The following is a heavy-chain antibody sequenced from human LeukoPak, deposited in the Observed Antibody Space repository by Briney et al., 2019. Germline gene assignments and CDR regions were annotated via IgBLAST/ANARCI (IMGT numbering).Heavy chain of an antibody. CDR1: GFTFNNYA. Sequence: PGGSLRLSCAASGFTFNNYAMSWVRQAQGKGLEWVSAISGSGFSTYYADSVMGRFTISRDNSKNTLYLQMNRLRAEDTAVYYCAKDLSRSLITMVRGLDHWGQGTPVIVSS. D-gene: IGHD3-10*01. CDR2: ISGSGFST. CDR3: AKDLSRSLITMVRGLDH. J-gene: IGHJ4*02. V-gene: IGHV3-23*01.